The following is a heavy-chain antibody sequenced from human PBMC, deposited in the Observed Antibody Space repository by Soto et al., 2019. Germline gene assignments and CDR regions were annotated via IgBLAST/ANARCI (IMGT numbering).Heavy chain of an antibody. J-gene: IGHJ6*02. CDR3: VKWVGYDFWSGYQGYYYYGMDV. D-gene: IGHD3-3*01. Sequence: GVSLRLSCSASGFTFSSYAMHWVRQAPGKGLEYVSAISSNGGSTYYADSVKGRFTISRDNSKNTLYLQMSSLRAEDTAVYYCVKWVGYDFWSGYQGYYYYGMDVWGQGTTVTVSS. V-gene: IGHV3-64D*08. CDR1: GFTFSSYA. CDR2: ISSNGGST.